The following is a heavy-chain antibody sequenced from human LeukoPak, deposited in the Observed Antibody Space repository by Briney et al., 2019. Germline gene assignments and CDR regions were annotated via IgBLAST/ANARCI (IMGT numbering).Heavy chain of an antibody. CDR1: GYSISSYY. V-gene: IGHV4-59*01. CDR3: AREAYYDSSGYYTS. Sequence: SETLSLTCTVSGYSISSYYWSWIRQPPGKGLEWIGYIYYSGSTNYNPSLKSRVTISVDTSKNQFSLKLSSVTAADTAVYYCAREAYYDSSGYYTSWGQGTLVTVSS. D-gene: IGHD3-22*01. J-gene: IGHJ4*02. CDR2: IYYSGST.